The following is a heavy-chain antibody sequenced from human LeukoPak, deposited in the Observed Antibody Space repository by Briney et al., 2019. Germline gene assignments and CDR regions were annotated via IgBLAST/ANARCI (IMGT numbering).Heavy chain of an antibody. CDR2: IHYSGST. CDR1: GGSVSGHY. CDR3: ARDIRVVGATLYFDF. J-gene: IGHJ4*02. Sequence: SETLSLTCTVSGGSVSGHYWSWIRQPPGKGLEWIGHIHYSGSTNYNAPLKSRVTMSVDTSKNHFSLNLSSVTAADTAVYYCARDIRVVGATLYFDFWGQGTLVTASS. V-gene: IGHV4-59*02. D-gene: IGHD1-26*01.